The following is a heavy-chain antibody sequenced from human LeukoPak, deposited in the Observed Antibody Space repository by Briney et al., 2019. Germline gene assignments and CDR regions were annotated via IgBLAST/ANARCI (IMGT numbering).Heavy chain of an antibody. Sequence: PSETLSLTCTVSGGSISSYHWSWIRQPPGKGLEWIGYIYYSGSTNYNPSLKSRVTISVDTSKNQFSLKLSSVTAADTAVYYCARGGDYDILTGYYIGVDPWGQGTLVTVSS. CDR3: ARGGDYDILTGYYIGVDP. J-gene: IGHJ5*02. CDR2: IYYSGST. D-gene: IGHD3-9*01. V-gene: IGHV4-59*01. CDR1: GGSISSYH.